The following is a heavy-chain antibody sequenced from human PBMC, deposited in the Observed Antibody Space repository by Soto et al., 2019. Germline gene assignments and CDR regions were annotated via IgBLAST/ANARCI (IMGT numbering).Heavy chain of an antibody. CDR3: AKVRGPYYDFWSGPIDY. CDR1: GFTFSSYW. CDR2: ISWNSGSI. Sequence: GGSLRLSCAASGFTFSSYWMSWVRQAPGKGLEWVSGISWNSGSIGYADSVKGRFTISRDNAKNSLYLQMNSLRAEDTALYYCAKVRGPYYDFWSGPIDYWGQGTLVTVSS. J-gene: IGHJ4*02. D-gene: IGHD3-3*01. V-gene: IGHV3-9*01.